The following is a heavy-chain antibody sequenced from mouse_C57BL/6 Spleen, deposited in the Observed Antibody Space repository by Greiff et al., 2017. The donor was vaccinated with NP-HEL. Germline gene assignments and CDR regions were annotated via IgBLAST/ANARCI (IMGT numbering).Heavy chain of an antibody. Sequence: QVQLQQPGAELVKPGASVKLSCKASGYTFTSYWMHWVKQRPGQGLEWIGMIHPNSGSTNYNEKFKSKATLTVDKSSSTAYMQLSSLTSEDSAVYYCASVYDGYPFAYWGQGTLVTVSA. CDR3: ASVYDGYPFAY. CDR1: GYTFTSYW. CDR2: IHPNSGST. D-gene: IGHD2-3*01. V-gene: IGHV1-64*01. J-gene: IGHJ3*01.